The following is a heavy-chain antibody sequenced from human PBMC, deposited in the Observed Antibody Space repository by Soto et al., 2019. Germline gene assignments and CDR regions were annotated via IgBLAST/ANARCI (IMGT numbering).Heavy chain of an antibody. J-gene: IGHJ3*02. Sequence: QVQLVESGGGVVQPGRSLRLSCAASGFTFSSYGMHWVRQAPGKGLEWVAVISYDGSDKYYADSVKGRLTISRDNSKNTLYLQMNRLRGEDTAMYYCAKDNGSGCDWLRVGDASDIWGQGTMVTVSS. CDR3: AKDNGSGCDWLRVGDASDI. CDR1: GFTFSSYG. D-gene: IGHD5-12*01. CDR2: ISYDGSDK. V-gene: IGHV3-30*18.